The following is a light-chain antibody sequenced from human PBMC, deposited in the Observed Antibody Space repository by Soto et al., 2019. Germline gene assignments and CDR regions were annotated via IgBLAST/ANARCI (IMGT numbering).Light chain of an antibody. Sequence: LEWTLSACTLSFSPRDTAPLSSSASQSVSNIYLGWYQQKPGQAPRLLIFDGSSRATGIPDRFSGSGSGTDFTLTISRLEPEDFAVYYCQQYGNALSWPVGQGTKV. CDR2: DGS. CDR1: QSVSNIY. CDR3: QQYGNALSWP. V-gene: IGKV3-20*01. J-gene: IGKJ1*01.